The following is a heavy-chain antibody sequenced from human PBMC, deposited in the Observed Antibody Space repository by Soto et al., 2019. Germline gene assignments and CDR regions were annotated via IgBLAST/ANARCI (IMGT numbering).Heavy chain of an antibody. CDR1: GGSISSGDYY. V-gene: IGHV4-30-4*01. J-gene: IGHJ6*02. CDR3: ARGGKHIVVVTAILYYGMDV. Sequence: PSETLSLTCTVSGGSISSGDYYWSWIRQPPGKGLEWIGYIYYSGSTYYNPSLKSRVTISVDTSKNQFSLKLSSVTAADTAVYYCARGGKHIVVVTAILYYGMDVWGQGTTVTVSS. CDR2: IYYSGST. D-gene: IGHD2-21*02.